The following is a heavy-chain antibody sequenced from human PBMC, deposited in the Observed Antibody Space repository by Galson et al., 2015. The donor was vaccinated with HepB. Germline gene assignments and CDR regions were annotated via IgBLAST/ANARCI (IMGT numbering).Heavy chain of an antibody. CDR3: ARDKHHAMGNYYGMDV. CDR2: ISAYNDNT. V-gene: IGHV1-18*04. J-gene: IGHJ6*02. Sequence: SVKVSCKASGYTFTSYGISWVRQAPGQGLEWMGWISAYNDNTNYAQKLQGRVTMTTDTSTSTAYMELRSLRSDDTAVYYCARDKHHAMGNYYGMDVWGQGTTVTVSS. D-gene: IGHD1-14*01. CDR1: GYTFTSYG.